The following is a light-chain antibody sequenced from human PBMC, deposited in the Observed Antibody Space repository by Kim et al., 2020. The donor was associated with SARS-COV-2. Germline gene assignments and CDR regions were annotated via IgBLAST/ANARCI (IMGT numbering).Light chain of an antibody. CDR1: PGVSSN. CDR2: GAS. Sequence: PGETANPSCRASPGVSSNLAWYQQKPGQAPRLLFYGASTRATGIPARFSGSGSGTEFTLTISSLQSEDFAVYSCEQYNNWPQTFGQGTKVDIK. V-gene: IGKV3-15*01. CDR3: EQYNNWPQT. J-gene: IGKJ1*01.